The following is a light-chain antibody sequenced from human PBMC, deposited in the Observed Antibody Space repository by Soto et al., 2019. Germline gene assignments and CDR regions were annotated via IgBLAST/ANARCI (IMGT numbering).Light chain of an antibody. CDR1: ISNIGAGYD. CDR2: ANT. CDR3: QSYDSSLSGSIV. J-gene: IGLJ1*01. Sequence: QSVLTQPPSVSGAPGQRVTISCTGSISNIGAGYDVHWYQQLPGTAPKLLIYANTNRPSGVPDRFSGSKSGTSASLAITGLQAEDEADYHCQSYDSSLSGSIVFGTGTKATVL. V-gene: IGLV1-40*01.